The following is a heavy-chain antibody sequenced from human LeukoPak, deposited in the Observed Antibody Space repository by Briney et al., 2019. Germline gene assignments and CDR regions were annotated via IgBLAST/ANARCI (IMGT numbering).Heavy chain of an antibody. J-gene: IGHJ5*02. CDR1: GFTFNSYA. Sequence: PGGSLRLSCAASGFTFNSYAMSWVRQAPGKGLEWVSAISGSGGSTYYADSVKGRFTISRGNSKNTLYLQMNSLRAEDTAVYYCAKGSNYYGSGPFDPWGQGTLVTVSS. D-gene: IGHD3-10*01. CDR3: AKGSNYYGSGPFDP. V-gene: IGHV3-23*01. CDR2: ISGSGGST.